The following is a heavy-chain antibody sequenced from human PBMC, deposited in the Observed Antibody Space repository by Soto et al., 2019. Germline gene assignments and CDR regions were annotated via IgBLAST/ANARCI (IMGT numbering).Heavy chain of an antibody. CDR1: GYTFTSYD. CDR2: MNPNSGNT. V-gene: IGHV1-8*01. D-gene: IGHD2-2*01. CDR3: ARDLSSTRDYYGMDV. Sequence: QVPLVQSGAEVKKPGASVKVSCKASGYTFTSYDINWVRQATGQGLEWMGWMNPNSGNTGYAQKFQGRVTMTRNTSISTAYMELSSLRSEDTAVYYCARDLSSTRDYYGMDVWGQGTTVTVSS. J-gene: IGHJ6*02.